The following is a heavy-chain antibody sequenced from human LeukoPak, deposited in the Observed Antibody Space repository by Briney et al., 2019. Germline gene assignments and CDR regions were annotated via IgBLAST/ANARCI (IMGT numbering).Heavy chain of an antibody. CDR2: ISSSSSYI. J-gene: IGHJ3*02. CDR1: GFTFSRYS. D-gene: IGHD6-13*01. V-gene: IGHV3-21*01. CDR3: ASSSWYDAFDI. Sequence: KSGGSLRLSCAASGFTFSRYSMNWVRQAPGKGLEWVSSISSSSSYIYYADSVKGRFTISRDNAKNSLYLQMNSLRAEDTAVYYCASSSWYDAFDIWGQGTMVTVSS.